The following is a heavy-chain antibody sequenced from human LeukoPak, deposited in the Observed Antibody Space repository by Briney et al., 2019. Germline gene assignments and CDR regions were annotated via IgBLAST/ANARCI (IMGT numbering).Heavy chain of an antibody. CDR3: ARASYRYGDYLMIFFDY. J-gene: IGHJ4*02. Sequence: SETLSLTCTVSGGSISSYYWSWIRQPAGKGLEWIGRLDTSGSTNYNPSLKSRVTMSGDTSKKQFSLKLSSVTAADTAVYYCARASYRYGDYLMIFFDYWGQGTLVTVSS. V-gene: IGHV4-4*07. D-gene: IGHD4-17*01. CDR1: GGSISSYY. CDR2: LDTSGST.